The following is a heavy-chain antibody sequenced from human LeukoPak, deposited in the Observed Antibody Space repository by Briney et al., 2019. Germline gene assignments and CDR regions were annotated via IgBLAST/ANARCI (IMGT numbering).Heavy chain of an antibody. CDR2: IHWTGGIV. Sequence: GGSLRLSCAGSGFTFGDYSMHWVRQAPGKGLEWISGIHWTGGIVAYAASVKGRCTISRDNAKNSLYLEMNSLKPEDTALYYCAKLMVGGLTKSPFDSWGQGTLVTVSS. CDR3: AKLMVGGLTKSPFDS. J-gene: IGHJ4*02. CDR1: GFTFGDYS. V-gene: IGHV3-9*01. D-gene: IGHD3-10*01.